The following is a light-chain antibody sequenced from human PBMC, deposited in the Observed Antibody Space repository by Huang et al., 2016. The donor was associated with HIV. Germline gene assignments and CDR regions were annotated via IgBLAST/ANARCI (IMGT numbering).Light chain of an antibody. V-gene: IGKV4-1*01. CDR3: QQYYSSPQT. CDR1: QSVYSLSTSKDY. J-gene: IGKJ1*01. Sequence: DIIMTQSPDSLAVSLGERATLNCRSSQSVYSLSTSKDYMALFQQKPGQPPRLLLFWASTREAGVPDRFSGSGSGTHFTLTIANLEAEDAAIYYCQQYYSSPQTFGQGTRVEVK. CDR2: WAS.